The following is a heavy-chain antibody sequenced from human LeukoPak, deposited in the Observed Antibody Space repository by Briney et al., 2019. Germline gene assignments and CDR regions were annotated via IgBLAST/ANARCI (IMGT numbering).Heavy chain of an antibody. Sequence: ASVKVSCKASGYTFTSYGISWVRQAPGQGLEWMGWISAYNGNTNYAQKLQGRVTMTTDTSTSTAYMELRSLRSDDTAVYHCARDRVVVVPAAMGYFDLWGRGTLVTVSS. D-gene: IGHD2-2*01. CDR3: ARDRVVVVPAAMGYFDL. CDR2: ISAYNGNT. V-gene: IGHV1-18*04. CDR1: GYTFTSYG. J-gene: IGHJ2*01.